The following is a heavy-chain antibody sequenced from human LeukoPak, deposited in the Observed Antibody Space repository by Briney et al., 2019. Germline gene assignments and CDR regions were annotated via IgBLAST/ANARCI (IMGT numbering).Heavy chain of an antibody. D-gene: IGHD5-18*01. Sequence: SGGSLRLSCAASGFIFSSYAMSWVRQAPGKGLEWVSAISGSGGSTYYADSVKGRFTISRDNSKNTLYLQMNSLRAEDTAVYYCAITPGYSYGLYYFDYWGQGTLVTVSS. CDR1: GFIFSSYA. J-gene: IGHJ4*02. CDR2: ISGSGGST. CDR3: AITPGYSYGLYYFDY. V-gene: IGHV3-23*01.